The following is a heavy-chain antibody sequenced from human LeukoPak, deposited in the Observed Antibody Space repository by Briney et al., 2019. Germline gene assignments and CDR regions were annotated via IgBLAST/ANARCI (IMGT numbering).Heavy chain of an antibody. D-gene: IGHD3-10*01. Sequence: GGSLILSCAASGFTFSSYSMNWVRQAPGKGLEWVSSISSSSSYIYYADSVKGRFTISRDNPKNSLYLQMNSLRAEDTAVYYCAKAMVRGVIPPYYYYMDVWGKGTTVTVSS. V-gene: IGHV3-21*01. CDR2: ISSSSSYI. CDR3: AKAMVRGVIPPYYYYMDV. J-gene: IGHJ6*03. CDR1: GFTFSSYS.